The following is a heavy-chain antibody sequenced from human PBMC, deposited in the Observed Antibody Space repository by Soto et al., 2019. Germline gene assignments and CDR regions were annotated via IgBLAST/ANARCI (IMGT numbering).Heavy chain of an antibody. V-gene: IGHV3-74*01. CDR1: GFTFSNYW. CDR2: FDLDGPT. CDR3: VRDSHGDY. J-gene: IGHJ4*02. Sequence: EVQLVESGGALVQLGGPLGLSCAGFGFTFSNYWRNGVRQAPGKGLECVSRFDLDGPTDYADSVRGRFTISRDNAENTLYLQMNSLRPEDTAVYYCVRDSHGDYWGQGTLVTVSS.